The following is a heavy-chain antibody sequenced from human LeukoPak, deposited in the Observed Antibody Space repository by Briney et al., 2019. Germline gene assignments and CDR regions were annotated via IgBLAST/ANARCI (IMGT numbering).Heavy chain of an antibody. V-gene: IGHV4-4*07. J-gene: IGHJ4*02. CDR2: IYTSGST. CDR1: GGSISTYY. CDR3: ARARSADLYFDC. Sequence: PSETLSLTCTVSGGSISTYYWSWLRQPAGKGLEWIGRIYTSGSTSYNPSLKSRVTLSVDTSKNQFSLKVTSVTAADTAVYYCARARSADLYFDCWGQGTLVTVSS.